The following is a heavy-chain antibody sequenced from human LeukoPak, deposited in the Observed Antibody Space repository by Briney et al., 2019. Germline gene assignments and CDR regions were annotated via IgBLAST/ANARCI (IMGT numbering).Heavy chain of an antibody. CDR3: ARDQPPSGYYYGMDV. D-gene: IGHD2-8*02. CDR1: GGSVSSGDYY. V-gene: IGHV4-30-4*01. J-gene: IGHJ6*02. Sequence: SQTLSLTCTVSGGSVSSGDYYWSWIRQPPGKGLAWIGYIYYSASTYYNPSLKSRVTISVDTSKNQFSLKLSSVTAADTAVYYCARDQPPSGYYYGMDVWGQGTTVTVSS. CDR2: IYYSAST.